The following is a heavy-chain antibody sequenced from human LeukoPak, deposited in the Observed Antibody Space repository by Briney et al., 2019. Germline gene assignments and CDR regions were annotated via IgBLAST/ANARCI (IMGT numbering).Heavy chain of an antibody. CDR1: GGSFSGYY. CDR3: ARRPPPYSRSWLYYYYMDV. J-gene: IGHJ6*03. D-gene: IGHD6-13*01. CDR2: INHSGST. V-gene: IGHV4-34*01. Sequence: PSETLSLTCAVYGGSFSGYYWSWIRQPPGKGLEWIGEINHSGSTNYNPSLKSRVTISVDTSKNQFSLKLTSVTAADTAVYYCARRPPPYSRSWLYYYYMDVWGKGTTVTVSS.